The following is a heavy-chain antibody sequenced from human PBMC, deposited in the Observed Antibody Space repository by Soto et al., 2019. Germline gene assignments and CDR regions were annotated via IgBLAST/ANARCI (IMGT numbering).Heavy chain of an antibody. J-gene: IGHJ4*02. CDR1: GFTFSSYA. D-gene: IGHD2-2*01. CDR3: ATGQHCSSTSCSVFDY. Sequence: GGSLRLSCAASGFTFSSYAMSWVRQNPGKGLEWVSAISGSGGSTYYADSVKGRFTISRDNSKNTLYLQMNSLRAEDTAVYYCATGQHCSSTSCSVFDYWGQGTLVTVSS. CDR2: ISGSGGST. V-gene: IGHV3-23*01.